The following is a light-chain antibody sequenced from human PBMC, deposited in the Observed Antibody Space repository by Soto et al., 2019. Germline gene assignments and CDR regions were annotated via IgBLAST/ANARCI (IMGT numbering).Light chain of an antibody. Sequence: EIVVTQSPATLSLSPGERATLSCRASQNVRNNLDWYQQKPGQAPRLLIYDASNRATGIPVRFSGSGSGTDFIFITSSLVPEDFAVYYCQQHYNWPYTFVQGTNLEIK. CDR1: QNVRNN. CDR2: DAS. CDR3: QQHYNWPYT. V-gene: IGKV3-11*01. J-gene: IGKJ2*01.